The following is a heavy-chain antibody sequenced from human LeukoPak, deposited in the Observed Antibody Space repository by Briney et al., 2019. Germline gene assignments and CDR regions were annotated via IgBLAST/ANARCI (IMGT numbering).Heavy chain of an antibody. V-gene: IGHV1-8*02. CDR2: MNPNSGNT. Sequence: ASVKVSCKASGGTFSSYAISWVRQAPGQGLEWMGWMNPNSGNTGYAQKFQGRVTMTRNTSISTAYMELRSLRSDDTAVYYCARDQTQIWFGEGLWYFDYWGQGTLVTVSS. CDR3: ARDQTQIWFGEGLWYFDY. D-gene: IGHD3-10*01. J-gene: IGHJ4*02. CDR1: GGTFSSYA.